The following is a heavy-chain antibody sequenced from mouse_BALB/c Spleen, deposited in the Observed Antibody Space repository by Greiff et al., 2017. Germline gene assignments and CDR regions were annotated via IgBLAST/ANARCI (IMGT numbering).Heavy chain of an antibody. D-gene: IGHD2-3*01. J-gene: IGHJ3*01. CDR3: ARNDGYYGSSAY. CDR1: GYAFTNYL. V-gene: IGHV1-54*03. CDR2: INPGSGGT. Sequence: QVQLKESGAELVRPGTSVKVSCKASGYAFTNYLIEWVKQRPGQGLEWIGVINPGSGGTNYNEKFKGKATLTADKSSSTAYMQLSSLTSDDSAVYFCARNDGYYGSSAYWGQGTLVTVSA.